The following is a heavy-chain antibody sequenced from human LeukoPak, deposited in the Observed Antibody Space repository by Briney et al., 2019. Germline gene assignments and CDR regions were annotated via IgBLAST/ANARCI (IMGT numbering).Heavy chain of an antibody. D-gene: IGHD4-17*01. J-gene: IGHJ4*02. CDR2: IYYSGST. Sequence: TLSQTCTVSGGYISSGGYYWSWIRKHPGKGLERIGYIYYSGSTYYNPSLKSRVTISVDTSKNQFSLKLSSVTAADTAVYYCARGISDYGDYFDYWGQGTLVTVSS. V-gene: IGHV4-31*03. CDR3: ARGISDYGDYFDY. CDR1: GGYISSGGYY.